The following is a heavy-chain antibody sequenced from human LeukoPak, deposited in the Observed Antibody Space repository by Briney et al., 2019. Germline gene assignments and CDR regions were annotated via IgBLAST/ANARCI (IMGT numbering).Heavy chain of an antibody. V-gene: IGHV1-18*04. CDR2: ISAYNGNT. Sequence: ASVKVSCKTSGYTFTDYYIHWVRQAPGQGLEWMGWISAYNGNTNYAQKLQGRVTMTTDTSTSTAYMELRSLRSDDTAVYYCARDLWSSSRKGSNWFDPWGQGTLVTVSS. CDR3: ARDLWSSSRKGSNWFDP. J-gene: IGHJ5*02. CDR1: GYTFTDYY. D-gene: IGHD6-6*01.